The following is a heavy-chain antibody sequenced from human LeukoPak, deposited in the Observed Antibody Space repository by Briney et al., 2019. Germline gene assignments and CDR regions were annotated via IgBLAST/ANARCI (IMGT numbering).Heavy chain of an antibody. J-gene: IGHJ4*02. Sequence: GGSPRLSCAASGFTFSSYAMSWVRQAPGKGLEWVSAISGSGGSTYYADSVKGRFTISRDNSKNTLYLQMNSLRAEDTAVYYCAKDNGHYDFWSGYYRGGHFDYWGQGTLVTVSS. V-gene: IGHV3-23*01. CDR1: GFTFSSYA. CDR3: AKDNGHYDFWSGYYRGGHFDY. CDR2: ISGSGGST. D-gene: IGHD3-3*01.